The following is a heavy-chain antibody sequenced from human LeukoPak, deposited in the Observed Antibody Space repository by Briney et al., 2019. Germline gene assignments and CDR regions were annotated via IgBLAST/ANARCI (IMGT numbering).Heavy chain of an antibody. Sequence: GGSLRLSCTASGFTLSSYWMSWIRQAPGQGLEWMGNINQDGSGTDYVDSVKGRFTLSRANAKNSLYLHMNSLRPEDTAVYYCTTCSTTWFNYYLDYWGLRTLVTVSS. CDR1: GFTLSSYW. CDR2: INQDGSGT. D-gene: IGHD3-10*01. J-gene: IGHJ4*02. CDR3: TTCSTTWFNYYLDY. V-gene: IGHV3-7*01.